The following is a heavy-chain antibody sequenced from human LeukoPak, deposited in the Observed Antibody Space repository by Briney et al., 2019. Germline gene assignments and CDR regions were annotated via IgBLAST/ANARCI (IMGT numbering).Heavy chain of an antibody. CDR3: ATYMQRSPFDY. Sequence: GGSLRLSCAASGFTFSTYWMHWVRQAPGKGLLWVSRINRDGSSTSYADSVKGRFTISRDNAKNTLYLQMNSLRDEDTAVYYCATYMQRSPFDYWGQGTLVTVSS. D-gene: IGHD6-25*01. CDR1: GFTFSTYW. J-gene: IGHJ4*02. V-gene: IGHV3-74*01. CDR2: INRDGSST.